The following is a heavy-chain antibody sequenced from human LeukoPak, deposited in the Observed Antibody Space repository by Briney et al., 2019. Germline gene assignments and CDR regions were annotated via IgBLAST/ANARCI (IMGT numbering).Heavy chain of an antibody. CDR1: GFTVSSNY. CDR3: HLADFYYYYYMDV. D-gene: IGHD3-3*02. Sequence: GGSLRLSCAASGFTVSSNYMSWVRQAPGKGLEWVSVIYSGGSTYYADSVKGRFTISRDNSKNTLYLQMNILRAEDTAVYYCHLADFYYYYYMDVWGKGTTVTVSS. V-gene: IGHV3-53*01. J-gene: IGHJ6*03. CDR2: IYSGGST.